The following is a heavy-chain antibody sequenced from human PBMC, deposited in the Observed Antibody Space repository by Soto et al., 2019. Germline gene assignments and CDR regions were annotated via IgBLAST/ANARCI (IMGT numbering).Heavy chain of an antibody. V-gene: IGHV4-59*01. CDR2: IYYSGST. D-gene: IGHD4-17*01. J-gene: IGHJ5*02. CDR3: SRGRSTVTTVRWFDP. Sequence: SETLSLTCTVSGGSISSYYWSWVRQPPGKGLEYIGYIYYSGSTNSNPSLKSRVTISVDTSKNQFSLKLSSVTAAGTAVYYCSRGRSTVTTVRWFDPWGQGTLVTVSS. CDR1: GGSISSYY.